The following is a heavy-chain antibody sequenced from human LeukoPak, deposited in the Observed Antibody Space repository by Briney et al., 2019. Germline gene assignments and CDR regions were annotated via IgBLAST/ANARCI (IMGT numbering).Heavy chain of an antibody. V-gene: IGHV4-34*01. D-gene: IGHD3-22*01. CDR1: GGSFSGYY. CDR2: INHSGST. J-gene: IGHJ4*02. Sequence: SETLSLTCAVYGGSFSGYYWSWIRQPPGKGLEWIGEINHSGSTNYNPSLESRVTISVDTSKNQFSLKLSSVTAADTAVYYCARTSGYYSGKIDYWGQGTLVTVSS. CDR3: ARTSGYYSGKIDY.